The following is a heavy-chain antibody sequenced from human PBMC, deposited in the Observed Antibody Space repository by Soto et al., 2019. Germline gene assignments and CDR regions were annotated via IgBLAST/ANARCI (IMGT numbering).Heavy chain of an antibody. CDR2: IYDSGST. CDR1: GGSISSGDFS. CDR3: AREHGFSYGLNYFDP. Sequence: SETLSLTCAVSGGSISSGDFSWNWIRQPPGKGLEWIGYIYDSGSTNYNPSLKSRVTMSVDTSKNQFSLNLSSVTAADTAVYYCAREHGFSYGLNYFDPWGQGTLVTVSS. D-gene: IGHD5-18*01. J-gene: IGHJ5*02. V-gene: IGHV4-61*08.